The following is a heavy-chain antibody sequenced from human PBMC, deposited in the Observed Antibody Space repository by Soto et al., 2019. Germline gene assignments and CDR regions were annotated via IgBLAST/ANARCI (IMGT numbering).Heavy chain of an antibody. D-gene: IGHD2-15*01. J-gene: IGHJ6*02. CDR2: IIPIFGTA. CDR1: GGTFSSYV. V-gene: IGHV1-69*06. CDR3: ARDCSGGSCYGYYYYYGMDV. Sequence: QVQLVQSGAEVKKPGSSVKVSCKASGGTFSSYVISWVRQAPGQGLEWMGGIIPIFGTANYAQKFQGRVTITADKSTSTAYMELSSLRSEDTAVYYCARDCSGGSCYGYYYYYGMDVWGQGTKVTVSS.